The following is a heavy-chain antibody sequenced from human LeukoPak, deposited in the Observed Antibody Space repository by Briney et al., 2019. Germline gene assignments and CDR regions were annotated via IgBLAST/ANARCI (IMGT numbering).Heavy chain of an antibody. V-gene: IGHV3-21*01. J-gene: IGHJ5*02. CDR1: GFTFSSYS. CDR3: ATGPGNWFDP. CDR2: ISSSSSYI. Sequence: GGSLRLSCAASGFTFSSYSMNWVRQAPGKGLEWVSSISSSSSYIYYADSVKGRFTISRDNAKNSLYLQMNSLRGEDTAVYYCATGPGNWFDPWGQGTLVTVSS. D-gene: IGHD7-27*01.